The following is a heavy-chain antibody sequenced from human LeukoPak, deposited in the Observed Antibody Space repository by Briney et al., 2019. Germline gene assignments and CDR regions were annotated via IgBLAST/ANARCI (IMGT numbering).Heavy chain of an antibody. CDR1: GLSISNFW. J-gene: IGHJ4*02. Sequence: GGSLRLSCAASGLSISNFWMHWVRQAPGKGLEWVAIIDKDGKDIKYVDSVKGRFTISRDNSKNTLYLQMNSLRAEDTAVYYCAKGYYYDSSGYPEFWGQGTLVTVSS. V-gene: IGHV3-7*03. CDR2: IDKDGKDI. CDR3: AKGYYYDSSGYPEF. D-gene: IGHD3-22*01.